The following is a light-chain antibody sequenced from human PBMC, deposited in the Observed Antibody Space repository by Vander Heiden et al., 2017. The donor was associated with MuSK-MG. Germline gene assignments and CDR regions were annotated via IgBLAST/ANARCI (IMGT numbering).Light chain of an antibody. Sequence: DIQMTQSPSSLSASVGDRVTITCRASQSISSYLNWYQQKPGKAPKLLIYAASSLQSGVQSRFSGSGSGTDFTLTISRLQPEDFATYYCQQRDSTLFTFGHGTKVDIK. CDR3: QQRDSTLFT. J-gene: IGKJ3*01. CDR1: QSISSY. CDR2: AAS. V-gene: IGKV1-39*01.